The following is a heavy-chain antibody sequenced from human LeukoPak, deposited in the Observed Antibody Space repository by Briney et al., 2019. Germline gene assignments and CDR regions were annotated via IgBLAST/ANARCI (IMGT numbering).Heavy chain of an antibody. Sequence: GGSLRLSCAASGFTFSNAWMSWVRQAPGKGLEWVGRIKSKTDGGTTDYAAPVKGRFTISRDDSKNTLYLQVNSLKTEDTAVYYCTTAYYYDSSGYYPYYFDYWGQGTLVTVSS. CDR3: TTAYYYDSSGYYPYYFDY. D-gene: IGHD3-22*01. J-gene: IGHJ4*02. CDR2: IKSKTDGGTT. V-gene: IGHV3-15*01. CDR1: GFTFSNAW.